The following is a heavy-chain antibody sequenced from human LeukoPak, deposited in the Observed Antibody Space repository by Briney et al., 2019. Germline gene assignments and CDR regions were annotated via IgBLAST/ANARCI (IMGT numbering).Heavy chain of an antibody. CDR3: ARAPDYYGSRSYPFDY. J-gene: IGHJ4*02. CDR2: INAASSYV. V-gene: IGHV3-21*01. CDR1: GLTFSPYS. D-gene: IGHD3-10*01. Sequence: PGGSLRLSCAASGLTFSPYSMHWVRQAPGKGLEWLSSINAASSYVYYADSVKGRFTISRDNAKNSLYLQMNSLRAEDTAMYYCARAPDYYGSRSYPFDYWGQGTLVTVSS.